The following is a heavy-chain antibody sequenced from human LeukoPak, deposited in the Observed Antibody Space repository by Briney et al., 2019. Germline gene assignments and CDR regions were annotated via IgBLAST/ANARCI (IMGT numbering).Heavy chain of an antibody. V-gene: IGHV1-69*04. CDR2: IIPIFGIA. Sequence: SVKVSCKASGGTFSSYAISWVRQAPGQGLECMGSIIPIFGIANYAQKFQGRVTITADKSTSTAYMELSSLRSEDTAVYYCARETYYDSSGSQASRYFDYWGQGTLVTVSS. D-gene: IGHD3-22*01. J-gene: IGHJ4*02. CDR1: GGTFSSYA. CDR3: ARETYYDSSGSQASRYFDY.